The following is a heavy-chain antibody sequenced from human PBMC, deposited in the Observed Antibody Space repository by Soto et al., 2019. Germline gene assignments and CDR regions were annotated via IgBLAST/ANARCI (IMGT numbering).Heavy chain of an antibody. CDR3: ASNSYGYIFYDH. Sequence: SETLSLTCAVHGGSFSGYYWDWIRQPPGKGLEWIGEVNHGGTSNYNPSLKSRAIISVDTSKNQFSLKLTSVTAADTAVYYCASNSYGYIFYDHWGQGTLVTVSS. V-gene: IGHV4-34*01. CDR1: GGSFSGYY. J-gene: IGHJ4*02. CDR2: VNHGGTS. D-gene: IGHD5-18*01.